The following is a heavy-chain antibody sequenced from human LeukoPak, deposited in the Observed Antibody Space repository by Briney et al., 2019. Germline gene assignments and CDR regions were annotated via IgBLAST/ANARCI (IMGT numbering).Heavy chain of an antibody. J-gene: IGHJ4*02. V-gene: IGHV3-15*01. CDR1: GFTFSHAW. CDR2: ISTKTDGGTT. D-gene: IGHD2-21*02. CDR3: IKSSGDWH. Sequence: GGSPRLSCTTSGFTFSHAWMTWVRQAPGKGLEWVGRISTKTDGGTTDYAAPVKGRFTISRDDSKNTLYLQMNSLKTEDTAVYYCIKSSGDWHWGQGTLVTVSS.